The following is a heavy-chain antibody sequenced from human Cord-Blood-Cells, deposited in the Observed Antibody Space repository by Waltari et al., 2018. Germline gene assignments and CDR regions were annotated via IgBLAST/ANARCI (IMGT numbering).Heavy chain of an antibody. Sequence: QVQLVQSGAEVKKPGASVKVSCKASGYTFTGYYMLWVRQAPGQGLEWMGWINPNSGGTNYAQKFQGWVTMTRDTSISTAYMELSRLRSDDTAVYYCASGSGSHYYYYGMDVWGQGTTVTVSS. CDR3: ASGSGSHYYYYGMDV. V-gene: IGHV1-2*04. CDR2: INPNSGGT. J-gene: IGHJ6*02. D-gene: IGHD1-26*01. CDR1: GYTFTGYY.